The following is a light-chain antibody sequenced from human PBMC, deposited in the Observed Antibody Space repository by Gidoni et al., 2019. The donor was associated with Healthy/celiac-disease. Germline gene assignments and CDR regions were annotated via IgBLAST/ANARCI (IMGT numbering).Light chain of an antibody. Sequence: NFMLTQPHSVSESPGKTVTISCTRSSGSIASNYVPWYQQRPGSSPTTVIYEDNQRPSGVPARFSGSIDSSSNSASLTISGLKTEDEADYYCQSYDSSNKVFGGGTKLTVL. V-gene: IGLV6-57*01. CDR1: SGSIASNY. J-gene: IGLJ3*02. CDR3: QSYDSSNKV. CDR2: EDN.